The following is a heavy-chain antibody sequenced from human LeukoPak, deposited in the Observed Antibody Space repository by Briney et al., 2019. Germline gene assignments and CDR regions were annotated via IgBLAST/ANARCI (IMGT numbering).Heavy chain of an antibody. CDR2: IRYDGSNK. V-gene: IGHV3-30*02. CDR1: GFIFNSYG. CDR3: ATLPYYYDSSGSYYFDY. D-gene: IGHD3-22*01. Sequence: GGSLRLSCAASGFIFNSYGMHWVRQAPGKGLEWVAFIRYDGSNKYYADSVKGRFTVSRDNSKNTLYLQMNSLRVEDTAVYYCATLPYYYDSSGSYYFDYWGQGTLVTVSS. J-gene: IGHJ4*02.